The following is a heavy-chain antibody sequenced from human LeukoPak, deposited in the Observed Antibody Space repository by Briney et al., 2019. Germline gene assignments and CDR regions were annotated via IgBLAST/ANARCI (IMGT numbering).Heavy chain of an antibody. Sequence: ASETLSLTCAVSGYSISSGYYWGWIRQPPGKGLEWIGSIYHSGSTYYNPSLNSRVTISVDTSKNQFSLKLSSVTAADTAVYYCARVGYCSGGSCYRDAFDIWGQGTMVTVSS. CDR1: GYSISSGYY. D-gene: IGHD2-15*01. J-gene: IGHJ3*02. V-gene: IGHV4-38-2*01. CDR3: ARVGYCSGGSCYRDAFDI. CDR2: IYHSGST.